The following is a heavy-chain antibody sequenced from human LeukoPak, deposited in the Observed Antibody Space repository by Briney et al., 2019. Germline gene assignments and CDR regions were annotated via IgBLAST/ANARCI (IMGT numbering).Heavy chain of an antibody. J-gene: IGHJ4*02. V-gene: IGHV4-59*01. Sequence: SETLSLTCTVSGGSISSYYWSWIRQPPGKGLEWIGYIYYSGSTNYNPSLKSRVTISVDTSKNQFSLKLSSVTAADTAVYYCARAPRDTIFGVVTAFDYWGQGTLVTVSS. CDR1: GGSISSYY. D-gene: IGHD3-3*01. CDR3: ARAPRDTIFGVVTAFDY. CDR2: IYYSGST.